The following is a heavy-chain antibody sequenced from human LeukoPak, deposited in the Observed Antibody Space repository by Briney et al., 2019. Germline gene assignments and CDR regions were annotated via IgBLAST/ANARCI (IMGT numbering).Heavy chain of an antibody. J-gene: IGHJ6*03. D-gene: IGHD6-19*01. CDR2: VYYSGST. V-gene: IGHV4-59*01. CDR1: GGSMSSYF. Sequence: SETLPLTCTVSGGSMSSYFWSWIRQPPGKGLEWIGYVYYSGSTNKNPSLKSRLSISVDTSKNQFSLRLSSVTAADTAVYYCARGYSTGSKSFSLYYYMDVWGKGTTVSVSS. CDR3: ARGYSTGSKSFSLYYYMDV.